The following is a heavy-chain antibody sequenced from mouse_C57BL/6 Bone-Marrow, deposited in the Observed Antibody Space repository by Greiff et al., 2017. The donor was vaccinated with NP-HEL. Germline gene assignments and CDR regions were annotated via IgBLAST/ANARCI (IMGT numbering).Heavy chain of an antibody. CDR1: GFTFSDYY. CDR3: ARQGTTPAMDY. J-gene: IGHJ4*01. CDR2: ISNGGGST. V-gene: IGHV5-12*01. Sequence: EVKVVESGGGLVQPGGSLKLSCAASGFTFSDYYMYWVRQTPEKRLEWVAYISNGGGSTYYPDTVKGRFTISRDNAKNTLYLQMSRLKSEDTAMYYCARQGTTPAMDYWGQGTSVTVSS. D-gene: IGHD2-12*01.